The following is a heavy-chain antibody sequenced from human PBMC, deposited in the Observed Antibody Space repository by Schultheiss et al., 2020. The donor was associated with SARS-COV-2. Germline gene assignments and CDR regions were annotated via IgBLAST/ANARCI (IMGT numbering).Heavy chain of an antibody. CDR3: ARRGGSTDRTFYFDY. J-gene: IGHJ4*02. Sequence: SETLSLTCTVSGGSISSYYWSWIRQPPGKGLEWIGYIYYSGSTNYNPSLKSRVTISVDTSKNRFSLNLHSVTAADTAVYYCARRGGSTDRTFYFDYWGQGTLVTVSS. D-gene: IGHD2-15*01. V-gene: IGHV4-59*08. CDR1: GGSISSYY. CDR2: IYYSGST.